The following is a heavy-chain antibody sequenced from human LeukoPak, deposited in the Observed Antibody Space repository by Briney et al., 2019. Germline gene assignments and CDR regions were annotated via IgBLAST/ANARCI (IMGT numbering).Heavy chain of an antibody. Sequence: GGSLRLSCAASGFTFSSYAMHWVRQAPGKGLEWVAVISYDGSNKYYADFVKGRFTISRDNSKNTLYLQMNSLRPEDTAVYYCAKGGSGWYFDYWGQGTLVTVSS. CDR2: ISYDGSNK. J-gene: IGHJ4*02. CDR3: AKGGSGWYFDY. CDR1: GFTFSSYA. D-gene: IGHD6-19*01. V-gene: IGHV3-30-3*01.